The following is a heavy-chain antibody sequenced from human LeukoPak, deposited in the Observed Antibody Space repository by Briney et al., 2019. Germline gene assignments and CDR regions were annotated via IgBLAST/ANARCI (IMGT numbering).Heavy chain of an antibody. J-gene: IGHJ4*02. Sequence: GGSLRLSCAASGFTFSSYWMNWLRQAPGKGLIWVSRINSDGSTTTYADSVKGRFTISRDNAKNTLYLQMDSLRAEDTAIYYCAKIPSATENFDYWGQGTLVMVSS. CDR2: INSDGSTT. V-gene: IGHV3-74*01. CDR1: GFTFSSYW. CDR3: AKIPSATENFDY. D-gene: IGHD5-12*01.